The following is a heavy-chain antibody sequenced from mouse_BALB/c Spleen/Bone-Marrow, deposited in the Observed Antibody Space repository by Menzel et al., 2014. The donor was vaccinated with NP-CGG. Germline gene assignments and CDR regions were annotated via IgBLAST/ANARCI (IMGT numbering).Heavy chain of an antibody. CDR1: GFAFSSYD. CDR3: ARHLITYAMDY. V-gene: IGHV5-9*02. Sequence: EVKVVESGGGLVKPGGSLKLSCAASGFAFSSYDMSWVRPTPEERLGWVATISSGGSYTYYPDSVKGRFTISRDNARNTLYLQMSSLRSEDTALYYCARHLITYAMDYWGQGTSVTVSS. CDR2: ISSGGSYT. J-gene: IGHJ4*01. D-gene: IGHD2-4*01.